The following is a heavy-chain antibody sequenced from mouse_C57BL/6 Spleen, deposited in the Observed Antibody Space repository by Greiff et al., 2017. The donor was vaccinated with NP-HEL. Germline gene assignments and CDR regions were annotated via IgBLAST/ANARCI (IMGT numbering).Heavy chain of an antibody. CDR1: GFNIKDDY. CDR3: TTTGAY. Sequence: VHVKQSGAELVRPGASVKLSCTASGFNIKDDYMHWVKQRPEQGLEWIGWIDPENGDTEYASKFQGKATITADTSSNTAYLQLSSLTSEDTAVYYCTTTGAYWGQGTLVTVSA. CDR2: IDPENGDT. D-gene: IGHD4-1*01. V-gene: IGHV14-4*01. J-gene: IGHJ3*01.